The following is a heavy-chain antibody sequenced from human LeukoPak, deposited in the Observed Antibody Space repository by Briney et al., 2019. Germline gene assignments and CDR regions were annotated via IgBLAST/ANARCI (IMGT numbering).Heavy chain of an antibody. CDR3: ARGIAAGVDY. Sequence: GGSLRLSCAASGFTFSSYEMNWVRQAPGKGLEWVSYISSSGSTIYYADSVKGRFTISRDNAKNPLYLQMNSLRAEDTAVYYCARGIAAGVDYWGQGTLVTVSS. J-gene: IGHJ4*02. V-gene: IGHV3-48*03. CDR2: ISSSGSTI. CDR1: GFTFSSYE. D-gene: IGHD6-13*01.